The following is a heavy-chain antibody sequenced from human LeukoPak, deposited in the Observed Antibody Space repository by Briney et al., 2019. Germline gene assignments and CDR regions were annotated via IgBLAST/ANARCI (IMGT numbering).Heavy chain of an antibody. Sequence: GASVKVSCKVSGYTLTELSMHWVRQAPGKGLEWMGGFDPEDGETIYAQKFQGRVTMTEDTSTDTAYMELSSLRSEDTAVYYCATTPPRRNRYFDWLPGGPWGQGTLVTVSS. V-gene: IGHV1-24*01. CDR1: GYTLTELS. J-gene: IGHJ5*02. CDR3: ATTPPRRNRYFDWLPGGP. D-gene: IGHD3-9*01. CDR2: FDPEDGET.